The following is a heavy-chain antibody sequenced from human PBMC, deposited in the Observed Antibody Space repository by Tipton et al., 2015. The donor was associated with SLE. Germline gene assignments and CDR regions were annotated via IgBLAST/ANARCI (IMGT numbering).Heavy chain of an antibody. CDR2: IYPGDSNI. D-gene: IGHD6-6*01. V-gene: IGHV5-51*03. CDR3: VAARGGTYTFDP. CDR1: GYSFTSYW. J-gene: IGHJ5*02. Sequence: QLVQSGAEVKKPGESLKISCKGSGYSFTSYWIAWVRQMPGKGLEWMGIIYPGDSNIRYSPSFQGQVTISADKSVTSAYLQWSSLKASDTAMHYCVAARGGTYTFDPWGQGTLVAVSS.